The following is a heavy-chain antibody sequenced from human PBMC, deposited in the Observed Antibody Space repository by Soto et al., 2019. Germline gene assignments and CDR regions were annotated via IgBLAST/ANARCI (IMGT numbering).Heavy chain of an antibody. CDR1: GGSISSSSYY. Sequence: SETLSLTCTVSGGSISSSSYYWGWIRQPPGKGLEWIGSIYYSGSTYYNPSLKSRVTISVDTSKNQFSLKLSSVTAADTAVYYCARHGRGSYDAFDIWGQGTMVTVSS. CDR2: IYYSGST. D-gene: IGHD1-26*01. J-gene: IGHJ3*02. CDR3: ARHGRGSYDAFDI. V-gene: IGHV4-39*01.